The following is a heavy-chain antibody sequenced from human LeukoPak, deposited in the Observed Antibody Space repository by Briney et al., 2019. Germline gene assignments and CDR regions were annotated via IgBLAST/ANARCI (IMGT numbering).Heavy chain of an antibody. V-gene: IGHV4-34*01. CDR2: INHSGST. Sequence: SETLSLTCTVSGGSISSYYWSWIRQPAGKGLEWIGEINHSGSTNYNPSLKSRVTISVDTSKNQFSLKLSSVTAADTAVYYCARGGYSFGSYYMDVWGKGTTVTVSS. CDR3: ARGGYSFGSYYMDV. CDR1: GGSISSYY. J-gene: IGHJ6*03. D-gene: IGHD5-18*01.